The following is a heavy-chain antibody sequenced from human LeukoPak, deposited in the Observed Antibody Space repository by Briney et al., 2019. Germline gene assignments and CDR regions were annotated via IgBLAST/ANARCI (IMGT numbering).Heavy chain of an antibody. CDR2: IHHSGIT. Sequence: SETLSLTCTVSGGSISNYYWSWIRQPPGKGLEWIGEIHHSGITNYNPSLKSRVTISIDTSKNHFSLKMTSVTAADTAVYYCARTITSNWFDPWGQGTLVTVFS. V-gene: IGHV4-34*01. CDR1: GGSISNYY. J-gene: IGHJ5*02. CDR3: ARTITSNWFDP.